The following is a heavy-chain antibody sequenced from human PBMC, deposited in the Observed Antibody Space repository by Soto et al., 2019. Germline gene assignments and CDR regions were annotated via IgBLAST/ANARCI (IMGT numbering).Heavy chain of an antibody. CDR2: MNPNSGNT. Sequence: QVQLVQSGAEVKKPGASVKVSCKASGYTFTSYDINWVRQATGQGLEWMGWMNPNSGNTGYAQKFQGRVTMTRNTSISTAYMELSSLRSEDMAVYYCARGRGILTGGGFGPDYWGQGTLVTVSS. D-gene: IGHD3-9*01. J-gene: IGHJ4*02. V-gene: IGHV1-8*01. CDR3: ARGRGILTGGGFGPDY. CDR1: GYTFTSYD.